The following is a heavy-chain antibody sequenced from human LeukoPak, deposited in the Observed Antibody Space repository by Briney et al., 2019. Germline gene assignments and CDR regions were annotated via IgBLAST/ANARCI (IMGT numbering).Heavy chain of an antibody. V-gene: IGHV4-39*07. CDR2: IYYSGST. CDR1: GGSISSSSYY. Sequence: SETLSLTCTVSGGSISSSSYYWGWIRQPPGKGLEWIGSIYYSGSTYYNPSLKSRVTISVDTSKNQFSLKLSSVTAADTAVYYCARAKAIAAAGFDYWGREPWSPSPQ. D-gene: IGHD6-13*01. J-gene: IGHJ4*02. CDR3: ARAKAIAAAGFDY.